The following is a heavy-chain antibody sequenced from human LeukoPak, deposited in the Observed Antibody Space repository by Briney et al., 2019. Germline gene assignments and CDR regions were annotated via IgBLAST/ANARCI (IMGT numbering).Heavy chain of an antibody. CDR1: GFTFSSYA. CDR3: AKPRSTVTYWYFDL. V-gene: IGHV3-23*05. D-gene: IGHD4-17*01. CDR2: ISTSSRT. Sequence: GGSLRLSCVASGFTFSSYAMSWVRQAPGKGLEWVSLISTSSRTHYADSVKGRFTISRDNSKNTLYLQMNSLRAEDTAVYYCAKPRSTVTYWYFDLWGRGTLVTVSS. J-gene: IGHJ2*01.